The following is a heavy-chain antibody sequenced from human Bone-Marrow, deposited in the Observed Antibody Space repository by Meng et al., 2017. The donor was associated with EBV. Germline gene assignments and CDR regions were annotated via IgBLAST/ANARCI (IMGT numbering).Heavy chain of an antibody. V-gene: IGHV4-59*01. CDR2: SYYSGST. J-gene: IGHJ4*02. Sequence: QGQVPGAGPALVNLSETLSLTGTFFGGSISSCYWRWIRQPPGKGLACIGYSYYSGSTNYNPSLKSRVTISVDTSKNQFSLKLSSVTAADTAVYYCARVSKVAPQTGYYFDYWGQGTLVTVSS. D-gene: IGHD5-12*01. CDR1: GGSISSCY. CDR3: ARVSKVAPQTGYYFDY.